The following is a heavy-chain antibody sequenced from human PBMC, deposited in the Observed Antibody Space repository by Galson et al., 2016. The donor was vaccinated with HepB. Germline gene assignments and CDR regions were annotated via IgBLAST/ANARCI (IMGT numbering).Heavy chain of an antibody. Sequence: SLRLSCAASGFRFSTHWISWVRQAPGKGLEWVANIKQDGSEKYYVDSVKGRFTISRDNAKNSLYLQMNSLRVEDTAVYSCAREGFGESEFDYWGQGTLVTVSS. CDR3: AREGFGESEFDY. D-gene: IGHD3-10*01. V-gene: IGHV3-7*03. CDR1: GFRFSTHW. CDR2: IKQDGSEK. J-gene: IGHJ4*02.